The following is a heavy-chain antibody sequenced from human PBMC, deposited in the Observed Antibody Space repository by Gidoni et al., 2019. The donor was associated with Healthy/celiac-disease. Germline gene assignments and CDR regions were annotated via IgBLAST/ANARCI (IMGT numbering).Heavy chain of an antibody. CDR1: VGSISSSY. Sequence: QLQLQESGPGLVKPSETLSLTCTVSVGSISSSYWSWIRQPPGKGLEWIGYIYYSGSTNYNPSIKSRVTISVDTSKNQFSLKLSSVTAADTAVYYCAREEGATINWGQGTLVTVSS. J-gene: IGHJ4*02. CDR3: AREEGATIN. V-gene: IGHV4-59*01. CDR2: IYYSGST. D-gene: IGHD1-26*01.